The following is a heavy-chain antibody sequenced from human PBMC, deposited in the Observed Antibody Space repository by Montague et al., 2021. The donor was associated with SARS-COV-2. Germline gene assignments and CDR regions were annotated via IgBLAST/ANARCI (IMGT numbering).Heavy chain of an antibody. V-gene: IGHV4-31*03. CDR1: GGSISSGGYY. J-gene: IGHJ6*03. D-gene: IGHD2-2*02. CDR2: IYYSGST. Sequence: TLSLTCTVSGGSISSGGYYWSWIRQPPGKGLEWIGYIYYSGSTYYNPSLKSRVTISVDTSTNQFSLKLSSVTAADTAVYYCARVGIVVVPAAIVTLTYYYCMDVWGKGTMVTVSS. CDR3: ARVGIVVVPAAIVTLTYYYCMDV.